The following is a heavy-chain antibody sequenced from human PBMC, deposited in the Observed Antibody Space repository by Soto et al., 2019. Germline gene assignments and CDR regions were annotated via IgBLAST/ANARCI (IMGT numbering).Heavy chain of an antibody. Sequence: QVQLVQSGAEVKKPGSSVKVSCKASGGTFSSYTISWVRQAPGQGLEWMGRIIPILGIANYAQKFQGRVTITADKSTSTAYMKLSSLRSEDTAVYYCARDKGGSYYGYWGQGTLVTVSS. V-gene: IGHV1-69*08. CDR2: IIPILGIA. J-gene: IGHJ4*02. D-gene: IGHD1-26*01. CDR3: ARDKGGSYYGY. CDR1: GGTFSSYT.